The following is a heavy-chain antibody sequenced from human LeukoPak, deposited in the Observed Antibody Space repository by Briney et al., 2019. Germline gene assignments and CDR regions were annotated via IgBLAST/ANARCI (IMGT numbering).Heavy chain of an antibody. J-gene: IGHJ4*02. V-gene: IGHV3-21*01. Sequence: GGSLRLSCAASGFPFSAYSMNWIRQAPGKGLEWVSSISGSSSYVYYADSVKGRFTISRDNAKNSLYLHMNSLRAEDTAVYYCAKAYYDPSGYSYYFDCWGQGILVTVSS. D-gene: IGHD3-22*01. CDR2: ISGSSSYV. CDR1: GFPFSAYS. CDR3: AKAYYDPSGYSYYFDC.